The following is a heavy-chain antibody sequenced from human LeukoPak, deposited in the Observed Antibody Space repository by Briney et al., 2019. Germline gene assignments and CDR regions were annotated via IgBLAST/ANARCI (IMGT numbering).Heavy chain of an antibody. J-gene: IGHJ4*02. Sequence: VASAKVSCKVSGYTLTELSMHWVRQAPGKGLEWMGGFDPEDGETIYAQKFQGRVTMTEDTSTDTAYMELSSLRSEDTAVYYCATASYCSSTSCPLIAYYFDYWGQGTLVTVSS. CDR2: FDPEDGET. D-gene: IGHD2-2*01. CDR1: GYTLTELS. CDR3: ATASYCSSTSCPLIAYYFDY. V-gene: IGHV1-24*01.